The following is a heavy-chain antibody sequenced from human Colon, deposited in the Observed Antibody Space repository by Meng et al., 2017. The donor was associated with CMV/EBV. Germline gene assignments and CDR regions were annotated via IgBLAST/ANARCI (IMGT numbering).Heavy chain of an antibody. Sequence: QLKLPESGPGLLRPSEPLSLTCTASCGSISSSTYYWGWTRQTPGKGLEWIGNIYYSGYTYYNPSLKSRLTISVDTSKNQFSLKLTSVTAADTAVYYCATDYGDYYFDRWGQGTLVTVSS. D-gene: IGHD4-17*01. J-gene: IGHJ4*02. CDR3: ATDYGDYYFDR. CDR2: IYYSGYT. V-gene: IGHV4-39*07. CDR1: CGSISSSTYY.